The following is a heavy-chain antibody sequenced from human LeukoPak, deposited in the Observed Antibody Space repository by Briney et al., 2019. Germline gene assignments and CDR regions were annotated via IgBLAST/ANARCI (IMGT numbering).Heavy chain of an antibody. D-gene: IGHD4-23*01. J-gene: IGHJ3*02. Sequence: SETLSLTCTVSGGSISSSSYYWGWIRQPPGKGLEWIGSIYYSGSTYYNLSLKSRVTISVDTSKNQFSLKLSSVTAADTAVYYCARFTVVTPDAFDIWGQGTMVTVSS. CDR1: GGSISSSSYY. CDR3: ARFTVVTPDAFDI. CDR2: IYYSGST. V-gene: IGHV4-39*07.